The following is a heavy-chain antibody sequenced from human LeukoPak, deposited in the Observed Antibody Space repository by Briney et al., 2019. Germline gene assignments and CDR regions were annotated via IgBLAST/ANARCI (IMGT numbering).Heavy chain of an antibody. J-gene: IGHJ4*02. CDR2: IYPGDSDT. CDR3: ARHVFHYDSSGYPDY. D-gene: IGHD3-22*01. CDR1: GYSFTSYW. Sequence: GESLKISCKGSGYSFTSYWIGWVRQMPGKGLEWMGIIYPGDSDTRYSPSFQGQVTISADKSISTAYLQWSSLKASDTAMYYCARHVFHYDSSGYPDYWGQGTLVTVSS. V-gene: IGHV5-51*01.